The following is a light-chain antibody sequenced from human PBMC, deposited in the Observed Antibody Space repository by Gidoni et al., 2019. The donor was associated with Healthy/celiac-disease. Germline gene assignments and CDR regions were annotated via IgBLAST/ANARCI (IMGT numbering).Light chain of an antibody. CDR3: QQRSNWPRT. Sequence: EIVLTHSPATLSLSPGERATLPCRASQSVSSYLAWYQQKPGQAPRLLIYDASNRATGIPARFSGSGSGTDFTLTISSLEPEDFAVYYCQQRSNWPRTFGQGTKVEIK. CDR2: DAS. J-gene: IGKJ1*01. V-gene: IGKV3-11*01. CDR1: QSVSSY.